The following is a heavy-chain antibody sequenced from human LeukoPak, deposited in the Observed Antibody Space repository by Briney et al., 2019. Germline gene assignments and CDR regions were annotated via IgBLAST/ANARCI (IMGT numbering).Heavy chain of an antibody. CDR2: INPNSGGT. V-gene: IGHV1-2*04. Sequence: GASVKVSCKASGYTFTGYYMHWVRQAPGQGLEWMGWINPNSGGTNYAQKFQGWVTMTRDTSISTAYMELSRLRSDDTAVYYCARDRERGYSYVISYGMDVWGQGTTVTVSS. CDR1: GYTFTGYY. CDR3: ARDRERGYSYVISYGMDV. J-gene: IGHJ6*02. D-gene: IGHD5-18*01.